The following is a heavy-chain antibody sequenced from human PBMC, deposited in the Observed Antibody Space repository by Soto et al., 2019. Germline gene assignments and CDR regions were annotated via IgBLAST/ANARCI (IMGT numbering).Heavy chain of an antibody. J-gene: IGHJ3*02. Sequence: PAETLSLTFAVYGGSFSGYYWSWIRQPPGKGLEWIGEINHSGSTNYNPSLKSRVTISVDTSKNQFSLKLSSVTAADTAVYYCARGSDFGDAFDIWGQGTMVTVSS. CDR3: ARGSDFGDAFDI. CDR1: GGSFSGYY. CDR2: INHSGST. D-gene: IGHD3-3*01. V-gene: IGHV4-34*01.